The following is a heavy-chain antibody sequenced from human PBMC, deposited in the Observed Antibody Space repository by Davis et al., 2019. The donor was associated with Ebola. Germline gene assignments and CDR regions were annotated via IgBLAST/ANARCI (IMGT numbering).Heavy chain of an antibody. CDR2: IRSKANSYAT. Sequence: WVRQPPGKGLEWIGRIRSKANSYATAYAASVKGRFTISRDDSKNTAYLQMNSLKTEDTAVYYCTKTVAGTEYWGQGTLVTVSS. CDR3: TKTVAGTEY. V-gene: IGHV3-73*01. J-gene: IGHJ4*02. D-gene: IGHD6-19*01.